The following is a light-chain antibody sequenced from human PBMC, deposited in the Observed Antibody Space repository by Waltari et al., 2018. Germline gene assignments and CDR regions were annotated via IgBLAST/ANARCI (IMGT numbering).Light chain of an antibody. CDR2: EVS. CDR1: DSDVGAYDF. Sequence: QSALTQPASVSGSPGQSITISCSGTDSDVGAYDFVSWYQQPPGKAPHLIIYEVSNRPSGISNRFSDSKSGNTASRTISGLQAEDEADYYCSSYTTSSAPGVFGTGTRVTVL. J-gene: IGLJ1*01. V-gene: IGLV2-14*01. CDR3: SSYTTSSAPGV.